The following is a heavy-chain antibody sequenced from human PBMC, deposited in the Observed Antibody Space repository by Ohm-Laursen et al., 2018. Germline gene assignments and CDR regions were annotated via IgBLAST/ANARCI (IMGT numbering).Heavy chain of an antibody. Sequence: SLRLSCTASGFTFSSYWMSWVRQAPGKGLEWVANIKQDGSEKYYVDSVKGRFTISRDNAKNSLYLQMNSLRAEGTAVYYCARDSRSAAGIFDYWGQGTLVTVSS. D-gene: IGHD6-13*01. CDR1: GFTFSSYW. CDR3: ARDSRSAAGIFDY. J-gene: IGHJ4*02. V-gene: IGHV3-7*01. CDR2: IKQDGSEK.